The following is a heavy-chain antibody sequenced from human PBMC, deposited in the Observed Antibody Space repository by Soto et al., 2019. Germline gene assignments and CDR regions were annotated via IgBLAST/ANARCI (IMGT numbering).Heavy chain of an antibody. V-gene: IGHV4-31*03. CDR1: GASMSSGGYY. D-gene: IGHD6-6*01. Sequence: SETLSLTCTVSGASMSSGGYYWTWIRQSPGEGLEWIGYIYYSGSTYYNPSLESRVAISLDTSRSQFSLTLHSVTAADTAIYYCARDRHNNFFDPWGQGTLVTV. CDR3: ARDRHNNFFDP. CDR2: IYYSGST. J-gene: IGHJ5*02.